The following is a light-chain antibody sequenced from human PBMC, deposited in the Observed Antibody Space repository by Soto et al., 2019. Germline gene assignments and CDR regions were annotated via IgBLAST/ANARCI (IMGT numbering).Light chain of an antibody. CDR3: QQYDSSPT. CDR1: QSVSSSY. Sequence: EIVLTQSPGTLSLSPGERATLSCRASQSVSSSYLAWYQQKPGQAPRLLIYGASSRATGIPDRFSGSGAGTDITLTISKQEPEDFAVYYFQQYDSSPTFGQGTKGDIK. CDR2: GAS. V-gene: IGKV3-20*01. J-gene: IGKJ1*01.